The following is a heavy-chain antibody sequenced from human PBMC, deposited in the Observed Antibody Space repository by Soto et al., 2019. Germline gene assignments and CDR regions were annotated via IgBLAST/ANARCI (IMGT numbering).Heavy chain of an antibody. D-gene: IGHD3-16*01. V-gene: IGHV3-30*18. CDR3: AKDRSVWGKIKDFDY. CDR2: ISYDGSNK. J-gene: IGHJ4*02. Sequence: QMQLVESGGGVVQPGRSLRLSCAASGFTFSSYGMHWVRQAPGKGLEWVAVISYDGSNKYYADSVKGRFTISRDNSKNTLYLQMNSLRAEDTAVYYCAKDRSVWGKIKDFDYWGQGTLVTVSS. CDR1: GFTFSSYG.